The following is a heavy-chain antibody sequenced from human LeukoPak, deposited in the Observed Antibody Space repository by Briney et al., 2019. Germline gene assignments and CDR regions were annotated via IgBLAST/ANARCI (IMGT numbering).Heavy chain of an antibody. Sequence: PSETLSLTCTVSGDSMNSYYWSWIRQPAGKGLQWIGRIYTSGSTNYNPSLKSRVTMSVDTSKNQFSLKLSSVTAADTAVYYCASTFQGNFDYWGQGTLVTVSS. CDR2: IYTSGST. D-gene: IGHD2/OR15-2a*01. CDR1: GDSMNSYY. J-gene: IGHJ4*02. V-gene: IGHV4-4*07. CDR3: ASTFQGNFDY.